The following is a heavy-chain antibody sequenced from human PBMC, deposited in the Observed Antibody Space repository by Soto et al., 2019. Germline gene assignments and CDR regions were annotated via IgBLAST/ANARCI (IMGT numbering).Heavy chain of an antibody. D-gene: IGHD1-26*01. CDR3: ANEWEPLERAFDI. V-gene: IGHV3-30-3*02. CDR1: GFTFSSYA. Sequence: QVQLVESGGGVVQPGRSLRLSCTASGFTFSSYAMHWVRQAPGKGLEWVAVISYDGSNKYYADSVKGRFTISRDNSKNTLYLQMNSLRAEDTAVYYCANEWEPLERAFDIWGQGTMVTVSS. CDR2: ISYDGSNK. J-gene: IGHJ3*02.